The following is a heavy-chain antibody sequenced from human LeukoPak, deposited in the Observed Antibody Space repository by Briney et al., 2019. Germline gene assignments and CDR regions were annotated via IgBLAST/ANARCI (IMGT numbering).Heavy chain of an antibody. Sequence: ASVKVSCKASGYTFTSYDINWVRQATGQGLEWMGWMNPNSGNTGYAQKFQGRVTMTRNTSISTAYTELSSLRSEDTAVYYCARARGCSSTSCYRGPNWFDPWGQGTLVTVSS. CDR1: GYTFTSYD. J-gene: IGHJ5*02. CDR3: ARARGCSSTSCYRGPNWFDP. D-gene: IGHD2-2*01. V-gene: IGHV1-8*01. CDR2: MNPNSGNT.